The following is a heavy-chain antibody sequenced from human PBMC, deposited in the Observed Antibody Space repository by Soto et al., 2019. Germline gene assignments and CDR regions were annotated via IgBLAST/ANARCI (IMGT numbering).Heavy chain of an antibody. J-gene: IGHJ5*02. CDR3: ARGRIAAAGPRKFNWFDP. D-gene: IGHD6-13*01. CDR2: INHSGST. V-gene: IGHV4-34*01. Sequence: SETLALTCTVTGDSISRYYWGWIRQPPGKGLEWIGEINHSGSTNYNPSLKSRVTISVDTSKNQFSLKLSSVTAADTAVYYCARGRIAAAGPRKFNWFDPWGQGTLVTVSS. CDR1: GDSISRYY.